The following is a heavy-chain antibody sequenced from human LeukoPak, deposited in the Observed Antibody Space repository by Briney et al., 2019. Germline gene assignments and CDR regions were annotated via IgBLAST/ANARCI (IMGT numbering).Heavy chain of an antibody. J-gene: IGHJ4*02. CDR2: IISDGSYI. D-gene: IGHD2-15*01. CDR3: ARGSSVVPAPIPDY. Sequence: GGSLRLSCAASGFTFSSYSMNWVRQAPGKVLEWVSSIISDGSYIYYADSVKGRFTISRDNAKNSLYLQMNSLRAEDTAVYYCARGSSVVPAPIPDYWGQGTLVTVSS. V-gene: IGHV3-21*01. CDR1: GFTFSSYS.